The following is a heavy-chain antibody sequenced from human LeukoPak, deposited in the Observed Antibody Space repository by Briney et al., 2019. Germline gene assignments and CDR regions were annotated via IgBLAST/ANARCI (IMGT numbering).Heavy chain of an antibody. CDR1: GYSFINYY. CDR2: TYPGGSDT. V-gene: IGHV5-51*01. CDR3: ARQYSSGWFRHFDY. Sequence: GESLKISCRCSGYSFINYYIGWVRQMPGKGLELIGVTYPGGSDTSYNPSFKGQVIFSADKSTTTVYLQWSRLQASDTAIYYCARQYSSGWFRHFDYWGQGTLITVSS. J-gene: IGHJ4*02. D-gene: IGHD3-22*01.